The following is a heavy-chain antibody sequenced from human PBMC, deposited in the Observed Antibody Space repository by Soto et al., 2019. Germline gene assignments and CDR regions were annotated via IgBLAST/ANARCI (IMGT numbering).Heavy chain of an antibody. CDR3: SRGESTYCSNGVCSFFYDRDIDV. Sequence: QVQLVQSGAEVKKPGASVKVSCKAAGYSFTDYNIHWVRQAPGQGLEWLGRSNPKIGGTRTAKKFRGWVIMTTDTAISTASMERTRITSGDTARYYCSRGESTYCSNGVCSFFYDRDIDVWGQGTTVTVSS. CDR1: GYSFTDYN. D-gene: IGHD2-8*01. V-gene: IGHV1-2*04. J-gene: IGHJ6*02. CDR2: SNPKIGGT.